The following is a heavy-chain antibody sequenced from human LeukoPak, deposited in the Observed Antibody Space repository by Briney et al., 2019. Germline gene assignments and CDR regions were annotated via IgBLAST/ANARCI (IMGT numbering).Heavy chain of an antibody. J-gene: IGHJ5*02. V-gene: IGHV1-2*02. Sequence: ASVKVSCKASGYTFTGYYMHWVRRAPGQGPEWMGWINPNSGGTNYAQKFQGRVTMTRDTSISTAYMELSRLRSDDTAVYYCARCAMVRGVSGWFDPWGQGTLVTVSS. CDR1: GYTFTGYY. CDR3: ARCAMVRGVSGWFDP. CDR2: INPNSGGT. D-gene: IGHD3-10*01.